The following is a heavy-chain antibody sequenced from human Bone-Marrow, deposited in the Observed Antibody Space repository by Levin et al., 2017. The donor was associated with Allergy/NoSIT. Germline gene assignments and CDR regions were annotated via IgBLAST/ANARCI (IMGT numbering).Heavy chain of an antibody. V-gene: IGHV3-15*01. CDR2: IKGKTDGGTT. CDR3: TTRSH. Sequence: LSLTCVASGFPFGNAWMNWVRQAPGKGLQWVGRIKGKTDGGTTDYAAPVKGRFTISRDDSKKTLYLQMNNLKTEDTAIYYCTTRSHWGQGTLVTVFS. J-gene: IGHJ4*02. CDR1: GFPFGNAW.